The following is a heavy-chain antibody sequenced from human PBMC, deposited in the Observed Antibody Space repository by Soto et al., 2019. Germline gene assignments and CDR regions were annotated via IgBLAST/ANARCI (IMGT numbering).Heavy chain of an antibody. V-gene: IGHV4-31*03. CDR3: ARDPAYGSGSYYKGGWFDP. CDR1: GGSISSGGYY. J-gene: IGHJ5*02. Sequence: SETLSLTCTVSGGSISSGGYYWSWIRQHPGKGLEWIGYIYYSGSTYYNPSLKSRVTISVDTSKNQFSLKLSSVTAADTAVYYCARDPAYGSGSYYKGGWFDPWGQGTLVTVSS. D-gene: IGHD3-10*01. CDR2: IYYSGST.